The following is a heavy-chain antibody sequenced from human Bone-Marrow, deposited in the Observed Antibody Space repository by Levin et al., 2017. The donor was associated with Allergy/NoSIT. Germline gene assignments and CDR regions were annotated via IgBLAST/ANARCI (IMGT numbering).Heavy chain of an antibody. CDR1: GYTFSSYH. D-gene: IGHD5-12*01. Sequence: GASVKVSCKASGYTFSSYHVHWVRQAPGQGLEWMGLINPSVGNTNYAQKFQGRVSMTRDTSTSTVFMELSSLRAEDTAVYFCARDDVVATTNYYFYYYMDVWGNGTTVTVSS. J-gene: IGHJ6*03. CDR3: ARDDVVATTNYYFYYYMDV. CDR2: INPSVGNT. V-gene: IGHV1-46*03.